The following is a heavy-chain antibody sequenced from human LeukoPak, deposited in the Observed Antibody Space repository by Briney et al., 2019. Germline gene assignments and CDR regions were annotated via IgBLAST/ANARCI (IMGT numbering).Heavy chain of an antibody. CDR3: ARGDVDGQNDY. D-gene: IGHD5-24*01. V-gene: IGHV1-18*01. Sequence: ASVKVSCKASGFTFSSYGISWVRQPPRQGLEWMGWISAYNGNTNYAQKLQGRVTMTTDTSTSTAYMELRSLRSDDTAVYYCARGDVDGQNDYWGQGTLVTVSS. J-gene: IGHJ4*02. CDR1: GFTFSSYG. CDR2: ISAYNGNT.